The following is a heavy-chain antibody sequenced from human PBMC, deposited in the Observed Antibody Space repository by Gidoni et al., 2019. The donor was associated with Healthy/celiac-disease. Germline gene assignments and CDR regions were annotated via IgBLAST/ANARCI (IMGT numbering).Heavy chain of an antibody. V-gene: IGHV4-34*01. D-gene: IGHD2-15*01. CDR3: ARGRWFSAFDI. J-gene: IGHJ3*02. CDR2: INHSGST. Sequence: QVQLQQWDAGLLKPSETLSLTCAVYGGSFSGYYWSWIRQPPGKGLEWIGEINHSGSTNYNPSLKSRVTISVDTSKNQFSLKLSSVTAADTAVYYCARGRWFSAFDIWGQGTMVTVSS. CDR1: GGSFSGYY.